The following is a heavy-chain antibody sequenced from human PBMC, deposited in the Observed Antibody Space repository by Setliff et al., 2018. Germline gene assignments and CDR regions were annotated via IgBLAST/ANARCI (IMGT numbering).Heavy chain of an antibody. CDR3: ARAHTWSLPNDNSGYPGWFDP. CDR1: GESSSGYY. J-gene: IGHJ5*02. CDR2: IMDGRDT. Sequence: TLSLTCAIYGESSSGYYWSWIRQSPGKTLEWIGEIMDGRDTVYNPSLNSRVTMSVDTSKNHVSLKLSSVTAADTAVYYCARAHTWSLPNDNSGYPGWFDPWGQGTLVTVSS. V-gene: IGHV4-34*10. D-gene: IGHD3-22*01.